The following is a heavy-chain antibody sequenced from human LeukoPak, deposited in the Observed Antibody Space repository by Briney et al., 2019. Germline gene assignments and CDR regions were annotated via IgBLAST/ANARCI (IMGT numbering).Heavy chain of an antibody. CDR2: ISSSSSYI. V-gene: IGHV3-21*01. J-gene: IGHJ4*02. Sequence: GGSLRLSCAASGFTFSSYSMNWVRQAPGKGLEWVSSISSSSSYIYYADSVKGRFTISRDNAKNSLYLQMYSLRAEDTAVYYCARVLNSGYDYSGLDYWGQGTLVTVSS. CDR1: GFTFSSYS. D-gene: IGHD5-12*01. CDR3: ARVLNSGYDYSGLDY.